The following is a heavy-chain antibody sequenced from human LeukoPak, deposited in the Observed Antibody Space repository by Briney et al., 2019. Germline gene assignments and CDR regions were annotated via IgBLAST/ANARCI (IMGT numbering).Heavy chain of an antibody. CDR3: AKDLAGYCSGGSCYSPQH. D-gene: IGHD2-15*01. J-gene: IGHJ1*01. Sequence: SGGSLRLSCAASGFTFSSYGMHWVRQAPGKGLEWVAVISYDGSNKYYADSVKGRFTISRDNSKNTLYLQMNSLRAEDTAVYYCAKDLAGYCSGGSCYSPQHWGQGTLVTVSS. CDR2: ISYDGSNK. CDR1: GFTFSSYG. V-gene: IGHV3-30*18.